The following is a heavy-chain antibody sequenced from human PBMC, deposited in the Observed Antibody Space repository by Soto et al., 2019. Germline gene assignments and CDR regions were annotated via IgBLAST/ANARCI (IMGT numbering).Heavy chain of an antibody. J-gene: IGHJ4*02. Sequence: QVQLVQSGAEVKKPGASVKVSCKASGYTFTSFDINWVRQPTGQGLEWMGWMNPNSGKTASAPKFRGRVTMTLHTAISTAYLELNSLTSEDTAVYYCAREAVTSSGYYLDYWGQGTLVTVSS. CDR1: GYTFTSFD. CDR2: MNPNSGKT. CDR3: AREAVTSSGYYLDY. V-gene: IGHV1-8*01. D-gene: IGHD4-4*01.